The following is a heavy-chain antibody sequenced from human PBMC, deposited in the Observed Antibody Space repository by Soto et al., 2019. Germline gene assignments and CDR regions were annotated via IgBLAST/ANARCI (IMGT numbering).Heavy chain of an antibody. D-gene: IGHD6-19*01. V-gene: IGHV3-23*01. CDR2: LISSGESP. CDR1: GFKFSDQA. Sequence: GGPLSLSCAASGFKFSDQARAWGGKAPGKGLEWVSALISSGESPDYADSVKGRFTISRDNSKNTLYLQMNSLRADDTAVYYCAKDLHGSGWSFDQWGQGTLVTVSS. CDR3: AKDLHGSGWSFDQ. J-gene: IGHJ4*02.